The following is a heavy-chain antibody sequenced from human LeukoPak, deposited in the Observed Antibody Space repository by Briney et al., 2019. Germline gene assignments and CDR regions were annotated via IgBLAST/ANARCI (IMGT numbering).Heavy chain of an antibody. Sequence: SVKVSCKASGFTFTSSAMQWVRQARGQRLEWIGWIVVGSGNTNYAQKFQERVTITRDMSTSTAYMELSSLRSEDTAVYYCGRLPDSRTEAVDIWGQGTVVTVSS. CDR3: GRLPDSRTEAVDI. CDR2: IVVGSGNT. J-gene: IGHJ3*02. CDR1: GFTFTSSA. V-gene: IGHV1-58*02. D-gene: IGHD3-22*01.